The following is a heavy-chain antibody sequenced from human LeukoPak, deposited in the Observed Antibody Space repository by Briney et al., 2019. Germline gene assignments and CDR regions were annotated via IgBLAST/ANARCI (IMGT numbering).Heavy chain of an antibody. CDR1: GGSISSYY. CDR2: IYYSGST. CDR3: ARDYSYGSYGMDV. J-gene: IGHJ6*02. V-gene: IGHV4-59*01. Sequence: SETLSLTCTVSGGSISSYYWSWIRQPPGKGLEWIGYIYYSGSTNYNPSLKSRVTISVDTSKNQFSLKLSSVAAADTAVYYCARDYSYGSYGMDVWGQGTTVTVSS. D-gene: IGHD5-18*01.